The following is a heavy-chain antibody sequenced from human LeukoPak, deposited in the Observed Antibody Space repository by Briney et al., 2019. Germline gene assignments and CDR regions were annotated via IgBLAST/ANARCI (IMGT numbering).Heavy chain of an antibody. CDR3: AKESAGGEGNWFDP. D-gene: IGHD3-10*01. J-gene: IGHJ5*02. CDR2: ISGSGGST. Sequence: GGSLRLSCAASGFTFSSYGMSWVRQAPGKGLEWVSAISGSGGSTSYADSVKGRFTISRDNSKNTLYLHMNSLRAEDTALYYCAKESAGGEGNWFDPWGQGTLVTVSS. CDR1: GFTFSSYG. V-gene: IGHV3-23*01.